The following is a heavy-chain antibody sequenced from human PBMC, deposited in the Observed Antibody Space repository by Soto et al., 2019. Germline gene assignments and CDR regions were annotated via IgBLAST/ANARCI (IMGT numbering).Heavy chain of an antibody. CDR3: AKDKSAAALTNFDS. J-gene: IGHJ4*02. D-gene: IGHD2-2*01. CDR1: VFPFSSYA. V-gene: IGHV3-23*01. CDR2: ISGSGGST. Sequence: PGGSLRLSCAASVFPFSSYAMSWVRQAPGKGLEWVSAISGSGGSTYYADSVKGRFTISRDNSKNTLYLQMNSLRAEDTAVYYCAKDKSAAALTNFDSWGQGTLVTVSS.